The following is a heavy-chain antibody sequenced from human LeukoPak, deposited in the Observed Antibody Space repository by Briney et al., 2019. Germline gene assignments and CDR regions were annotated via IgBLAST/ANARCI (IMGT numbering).Heavy chain of an antibody. CDR1: GYTFTGYY. D-gene: IGHD6-19*01. V-gene: IGHV1-46*01. CDR3: ARDSGSGWYVPWFDP. CDR2: INPSGGST. J-gene: IGHJ5*02. Sequence: ASVKVSCKASGYTFTGYYMHWVRQAPGQGLEWMGIINPSGGSTSYAQKFQGRVTMTRDMSTSTVYMELSSLRSEDTAVYYCARDSGSGWYVPWFDPWGQGTLVTVSS.